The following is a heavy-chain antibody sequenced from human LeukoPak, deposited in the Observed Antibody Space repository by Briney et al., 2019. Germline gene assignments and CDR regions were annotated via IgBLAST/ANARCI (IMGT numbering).Heavy chain of an antibody. Sequence: PGGSLRLSCAASGFTFSSYSMNWVRQAPGKGLELVSSISSSSSYIYYADSVKGRFTISRDNAKNSLYLQMNSLRAEDTAVYYCARLSPVLLWFGDHWGQGTLVTVSS. CDR1: GFTFSSYS. CDR3: ARLSPVLLWFGDH. D-gene: IGHD3-10*01. CDR2: ISSSSSYI. J-gene: IGHJ4*02. V-gene: IGHV3-21*01.